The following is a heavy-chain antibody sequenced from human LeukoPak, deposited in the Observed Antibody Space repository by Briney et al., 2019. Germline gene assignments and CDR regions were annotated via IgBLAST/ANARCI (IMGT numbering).Heavy chain of an antibody. CDR3: ARVRAPHSGGWDFNVYYWFDP. CDR1: GDSISSSSYS. J-gene: IGHJ5*02. CDR2: IYYSGST. Sequence: SETLSLTCTVSGDSISSSSYSWGWLRQPPGKGLEWIATIYYSGSTYYSPSLKSRVTMSIDTSNNQLSLRLNSVTAADTAVYYCARVRAPHSGGWDFNVYYWFDPWGQGTLVTVSS. D-gene: IGHD6-19*01. V-gene: IGHV4-39*07.